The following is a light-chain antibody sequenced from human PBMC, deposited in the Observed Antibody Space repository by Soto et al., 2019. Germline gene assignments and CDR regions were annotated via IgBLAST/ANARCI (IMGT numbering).Light chain of an antibody. CDR3: PQSFSPSQS. CDR2: SAS. CDR1: QTVTDY. V-gene: IGKV1-39*01. Sequence: DIQMTQSPSSLSASVGDRVTITCRAGQTVTDYLNWYQHKPGKAPKLLIYSASTLQTGVPSRVTGSGSGTNFTLTITCLQTQHFGTDECPQSFSPSQSSDQRTRVAIK. J-gene: IGKJ1*01.